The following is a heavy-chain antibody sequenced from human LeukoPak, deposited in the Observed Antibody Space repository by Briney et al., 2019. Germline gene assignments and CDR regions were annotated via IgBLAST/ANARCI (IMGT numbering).Heavy chain of an antibody. D-gene: IGHD2-2*02. Sequence: PGGSLRLSCAASGFTFSDYYMSWIRQAPGKGLAWVSYISSSSSYTNYADSVKGRFTISRDNAKNSLYLQMNSLRAEDTAVYYCAREGYTGNFDYWGQGTLVTVSS. J-gene: IGHJ4*02. V-gene: IGHV3-11*05. CDR1: GFTFSDYY. CDR3: AREGYTGNFDY. CDR2: ISSSSSYT.